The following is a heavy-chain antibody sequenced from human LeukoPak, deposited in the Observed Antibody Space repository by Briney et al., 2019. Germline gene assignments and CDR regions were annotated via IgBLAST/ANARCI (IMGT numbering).Heavy chain of an antibody. V-gene: IGHV3-23*01. CDR1: GFTFSSYA. CDR3: AGDKYYDSSGHPHWFDP. CDR2: ISGSGGST. D-gene: IGHD3-22*01. J-gene: IGHJ5*02. Sequence: GGSLRLSCAASGFTFSSYAMSWVRQAPGKGLEWVSAISGSGGSTYYADSVKGRFTISRDNSKNTLYLQMNSLRAEDTAVYYCAGDKYYDSSGHPHWFDPWGQGTLVTVSS.